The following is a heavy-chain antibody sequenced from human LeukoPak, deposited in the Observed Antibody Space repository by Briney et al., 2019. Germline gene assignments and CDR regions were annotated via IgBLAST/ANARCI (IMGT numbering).Heavy chain of an antibody. CDR3: AKRSGINYGYFDS. V-gene: IGHV3-7*03. CDR2: INHDGSET. D-gene: IGHD1-26*01. J-gene: IGHJ4*02. Sequence: TGGSLRLSCAASGFTFSGYWMTWVRQAPGKGLEWVANINHDGSETHYVDSVKGRFTISRDNAKNSVYLQLNSLSAEDTAVYYCAKRSGINYGYFDSWGQGALVTVSS. CDR1: GFTFSGYW.